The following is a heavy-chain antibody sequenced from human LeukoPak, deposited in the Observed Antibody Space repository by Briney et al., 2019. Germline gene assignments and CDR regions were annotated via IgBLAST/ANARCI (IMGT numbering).Heavy chain of an antibody. CDR2: IYHSGKT. J-gene: IGHJ3*02. CDR3: ARGYCSGGSCYRDDAFDI. Sequence: SETLSLTCTVSGYSISSGYYWGWIRQPPGKGLEWIGSIYHSGKTYYNPSLKSRLTISIDTSKNQFSLKLSSVTAADTAVYYCARGYCSGGSCYRDDAFDIWGQGTMVTVSS. V-gene: IGHV4-38-2*02. CDR1: GYSISSGYY. D-gene: IGHD2-15*01.